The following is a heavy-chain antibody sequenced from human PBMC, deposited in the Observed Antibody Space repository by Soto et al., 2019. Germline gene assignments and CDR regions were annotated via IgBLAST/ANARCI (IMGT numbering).Heavy chain of an antibody. CDR2: IKQDGSEK. J-gene: IGHJ4*02. CDR1: GFTFSSYW. D-gene: IGHD6-13*01. CDR3: ARKGIAAAGTHTFDY. V-gene: IGHV3-7*01. Sequence: GGSLRLSCAASGFTFSSYWMSWVRQAPGKGLEWVANIKQDGSEKYYVDSVKGRFTISRDNAKNSLYLQMNSLRAEDTAVYYCARKGIAAAGTHTFDYWGQGTLVTVSS.